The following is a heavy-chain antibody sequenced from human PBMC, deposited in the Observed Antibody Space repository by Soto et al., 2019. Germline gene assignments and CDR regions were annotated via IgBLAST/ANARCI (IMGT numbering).Heavy chain of an antibody. V-gene: IGHV4-59*02. CDR3: ARVVGALGHWFDP. D-gene: IGHD1-26*01. J-gene: IGHJ5*02. CDR1: GGSVSSYY. Sequence: SETLSLTCTVAGGSVSSYYWSWIRQPPGKGLEWIGYIYHTGSTYYNPSLQSRVTMTTDTSTSTAYMELRSLRSDDTAVYYCARVVGALGHWFDPWGQGTLVTVSS. CDR2: IYHTGST.